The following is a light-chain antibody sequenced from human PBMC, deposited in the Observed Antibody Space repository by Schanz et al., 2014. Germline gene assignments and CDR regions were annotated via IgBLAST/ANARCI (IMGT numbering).Light chain of an antibody. CDR1: QSVSSN. J-gene: IGKJ4*01. V-gene: IGKV3-15*01. CDR2: GAS. Sequence: ETVMTQSPATLSVSPGERATLSCRASQSVSSNLAWYQQKPGQAPRLLIYGASTRATGIPARFSGGGSGTEFSLTISSLQSEDFAVYYCQQYNNWPSLTFGGGTKVEIK. CDR3: QQYNNWPSLT.